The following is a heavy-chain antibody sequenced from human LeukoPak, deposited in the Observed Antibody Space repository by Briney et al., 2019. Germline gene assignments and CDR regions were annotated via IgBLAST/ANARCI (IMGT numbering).Heavy chain of an antibody. CDR2: IYSGGST. J-gene: IGHJ4*02. V-gene: IGHV3-53*04. CDR1: GFTFSTFG. D-gene: IGHD3-22*01. Sequence: GGSLRLSCAASGFTFSTFGMNWVRQAPGKGLEWVSVIYSGGSTYYADSVKGRFTISRHNSKNTLYLQMNSLRAEDTAVYYCARSRPPLRTSYYDSYYFDYWGQGTLVTVSS. CDR3: ARSRPPLRTSYYDSYYFDY.